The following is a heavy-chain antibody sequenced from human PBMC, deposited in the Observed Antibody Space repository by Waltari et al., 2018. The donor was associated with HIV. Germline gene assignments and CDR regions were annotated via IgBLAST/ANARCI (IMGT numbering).Heavy chain of an antibody. J-gene: IGHJ6*02. D-gene: IGHD6-13*01. Sequence: EVQLLESGGGLVQPGGSLRLSCAASGFTVSNYAVNWVRQAPGKVREGVSAIRGSGYSTYYAESVKGRFTISRDNSKNKLYLQMNSLRAEDTAVYFCVKEHQYSHTWYSFYGMDVWGQGTTVTVSS. CDR3: VKEHQYSHTWYSFYGMDV. V-gene: IGHV3-23*01. CDR2: IRGSGYST. CDR1: GFTVSNYA.